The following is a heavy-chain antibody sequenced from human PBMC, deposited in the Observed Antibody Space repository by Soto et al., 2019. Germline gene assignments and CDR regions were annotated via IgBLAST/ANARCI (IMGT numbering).Heavy chain of an antibody. CDR2: INPLKGDT. V-gene: IGHV1-18*01. CDR3: ARVTVPAAILGAFDL. D-gene: IGHD2-2*02. CDR1: GYTFSTYG. J-gene: IGHJ3*01. Sequence: QLVQSGGEMRKPGASVKVSCKASGYTFSTYGITWVRQAPGQGLEWMGWINPLKGDTNSAARFQDRLTLATDTATKTAYMELRRLTTDDTAVYYCARVTVPAAILGAFDLWGQGTVVTVSS.